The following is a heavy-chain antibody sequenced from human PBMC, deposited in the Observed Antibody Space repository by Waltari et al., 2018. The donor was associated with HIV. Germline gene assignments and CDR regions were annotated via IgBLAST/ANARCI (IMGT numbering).Heavy chain of an antibody. CDR2: ISYDGSNK. CDR3: AGGWITTLAPTTTGGDV. J-gene: IGHJ6*02. V-gene: IGHV3-30-3*01. Sequence: QVQLVESGGGVVQPGRSLRLSCAASGYTFSSYAMHSVRPAPGTGLAWVAVISYDGSNKYYADSVKGRFTISRDNSKNTLYLQMNSLRAEDTAVYYCAGGWITTLAPTTTGGDVWGQGTTVTVSS. CDR1: GYTFSSYA. D-gene: IGHD3-22*01.